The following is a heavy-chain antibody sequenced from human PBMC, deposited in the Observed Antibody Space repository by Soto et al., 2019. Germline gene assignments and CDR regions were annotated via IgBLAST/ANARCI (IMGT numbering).Heavy chain of an antibody. CDR2: IYYSGST. CDR3: ARGEINGIFQH. V-gene: IGHV4-59*08. Sequence: QVQLQESGPGLVKPSETLSLTCTVSGGSISSYYWSWIRQPPGKGLEWIGYIYYSGSTNYNPSLKSRVTISVDTSKNQFSLKLSSVTAADTAVYYCARGEINGIFQHWGQGTLVTVSS. CDR1: GGSISSYY. J-gene: IGHJ1*01. D-gene: IGHD3-10*01.